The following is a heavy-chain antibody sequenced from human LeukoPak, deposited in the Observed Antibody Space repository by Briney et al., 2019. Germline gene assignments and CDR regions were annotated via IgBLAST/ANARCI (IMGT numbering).Heavy chain of an antibody. V-gene: IGHV4-4*02. CDR3: ASFDYGDYEDAFDI. D-gene: IGHD4-17*01. J-gene: IGHJ3*02. CDR2: IYHSGSP. CDR1: GGSISSNNW. Sequence: SGTLSLTCAVSGGSISSNNWWGWVRQPPGKGLEWIGEIYHSGSPNYNPSLKSRVTISVDRSKNQFSLKLSSVTAADTAVYYCASFDYGDYEDAFDIWGQGTMVTVSS.